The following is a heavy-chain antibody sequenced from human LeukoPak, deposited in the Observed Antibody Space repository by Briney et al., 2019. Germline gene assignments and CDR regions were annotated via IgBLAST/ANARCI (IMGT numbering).Heavy chain of an antibody. CDR3: TRLPETYYYDSSVLGDI. CDR2: IRSKANSYAT. V-gene: IGHV3-73*01. J-gene: IGHJ3*02. D-gene: IGHD3-22*01. CDR1: GFTFSGSA. Sequence: GGSLRLSCAASGFTFSGSAMHWVRQASGKGLEWVGRIRSKANSYATAYAASVKGRFTISRDDSKNKAYLQMNSLKTEDTAVYYCTRLPETYYYDSSVLGDIWGQGTMVTVSS.